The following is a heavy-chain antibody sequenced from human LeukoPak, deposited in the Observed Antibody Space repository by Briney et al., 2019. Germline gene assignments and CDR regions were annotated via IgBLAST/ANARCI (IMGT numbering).Heavy chain of an antibody. CDR3: TTVPDIAAAGTRDY. Sequence: GGSLRLSCAASGFTFSNAWMSWVRQAPGKGLEWVGRIKSKTDGGTTDYAAPVKGRFTISRDDSKNTLYLQMNSLKTEDTAVYYCTTVPDIAAAGTRDYWGQGTLVTVSS. CDR1: GFTFSNAW. D-gene: IGHD6-13*01. V-gene: IGHV3-15*01. CDR2: IKSKTDGGTT. J-gene: IGHJ4*02.